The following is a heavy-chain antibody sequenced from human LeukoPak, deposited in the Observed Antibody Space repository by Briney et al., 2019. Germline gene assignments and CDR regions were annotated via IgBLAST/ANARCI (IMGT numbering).Heavy chain of an antibody. CDR2: INPNSGGT. V-gene: IGHV1-2*02. D-gene: IGHD3-3*01. CDR3: ARDLVWAQESGDY. CDR1: GYTFTGYY. Sequence: GASVKVSCKASGYTFTGYYMHWVRQAPGQGLEWMGWINPNSGGTNYAQKFQGRVTMTRGTSISTAYMELSRLRSDDTAVYYCARDLVWAQESGDYWGQGTLVTVSS. J-gene: IGHJ4*02.